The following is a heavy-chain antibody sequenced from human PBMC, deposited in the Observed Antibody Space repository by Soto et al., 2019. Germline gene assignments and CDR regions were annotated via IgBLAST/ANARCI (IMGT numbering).Heavy chain of an antibody. J-gene: IGHJ4*02. Sequence: GGSLRLSCAASGFTFSDYYMSWIRQAPGKGLEWVSYISSSGDIIYYADSVKGRFTTSRDNAKNSLYLQMNSLRAEDTAVYYCARDLGYYASDGYFDYWGQGTLVTVSS. D-gene: IGHD3-22*01. CDR3: ARDLGYYASDGYFDY. CDR2: ISSSGDII. V-gene: IGHV3-11*01. CDR1: GFTFSDYY.